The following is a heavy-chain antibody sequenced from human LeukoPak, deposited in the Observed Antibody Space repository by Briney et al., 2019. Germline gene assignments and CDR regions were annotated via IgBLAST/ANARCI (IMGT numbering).Heavy chain of an antibody. D-gene: IGHD3-10*01. CDR1: GFTFSSYS. CDR3: AGGSYFYGSGSFMGSDY. J-gene: IGHJ4*02. V-gene: IGHV3-21*01. CDR2: ISSSSSYI. Sequence: GGSLRLTGAASGFTFSSYSMNWVRQAPGKGLEWVSSISSSSSYIYYADSVKGRFTISRDNAKNSLYLQVNSLRAEDTAVYYCAGGSYFYGSGSFMGSDYWGQGTLVTVSS.